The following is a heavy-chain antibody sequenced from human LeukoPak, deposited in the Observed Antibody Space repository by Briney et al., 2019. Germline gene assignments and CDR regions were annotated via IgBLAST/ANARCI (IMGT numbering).Heavy chain of an antibody. CDR1: GFTFSDYY. CDR3: ARKYQLLSIDY. Sequence: PGGSLRLSCAASGFTFSDYYMSWIRQAPGKGLEWVSYISSSGSTTYYADSVKGRFTISRDNSKNTLYLQMNSLRAEDTAVYYCARKYQLLSIDYWGQGTLVTVSS. J-gene: IGHJ4*02. CDR2: ISSSGSTT. D-gene: IGHD2-2*01. V-gene: IGHV3-11*01.